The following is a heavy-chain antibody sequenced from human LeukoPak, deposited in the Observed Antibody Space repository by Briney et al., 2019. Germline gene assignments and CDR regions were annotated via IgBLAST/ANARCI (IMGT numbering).Heavy chain of an antibody. CDR2: IRYDGSNK. D-gene: IGHD6-19*01. CDR1: GFTFSSYG. Sequence: PGGPLRLSCAASGFTFSSYGMHWVRQAPGKGLEWVAFIRYDGSNKYYADSVKGRFTISRDNSKNTLYLQMNSLRAEDTAVYYCAKASAGYSSGWYGDYFDYWGQGTLVTVSS. CDR3: AKASAGYSSGWYGDYFDY. V-gene: IGHV3-30*02. J-gene: IGHJ4*02.